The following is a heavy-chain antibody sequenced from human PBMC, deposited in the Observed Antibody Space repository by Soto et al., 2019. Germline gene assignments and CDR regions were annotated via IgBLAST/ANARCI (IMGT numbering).Heavy chain of an antibody. CDR1: GYTFTGYY. CDR3: ARVDTAMVRYYYDSSRYGMDV. V-gene: IGHV1-2*02. CDR2: IDPNSGGT. Sequence: GASVKVSCKASGYTFTGYYMHWVRQAPGQGLEWMGWIDPNSGGTSYAQKFQGRVTMTRDTSISTAYMELSRLRSDDTAVYYCARVDTAMVRYYYDSSRYGMDVWGQGTTVTVSS. D-gene: IGHD3-22*01. J-gene: IGHJ6*02.